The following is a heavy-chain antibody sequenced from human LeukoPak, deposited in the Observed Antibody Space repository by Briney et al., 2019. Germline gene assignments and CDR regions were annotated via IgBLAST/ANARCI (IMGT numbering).Heavy chain of an antibody. Sequence: SVKVSCKASGGTFSSYAISWVRQAPGQGLEWMGGIIPIFGTANYAQKFQGRVTITADESTSTAYMELSSLRSEDTAVYYCARGYYDYVWGSYRDAFDIWGQGTMVTVSS. CDR3: ARGYYDYVWGSYRDAFDI. CDR2: IIPIFGTA. D-gene: IGHD3-16*02. V-gene: IGHV1-69*13. CDR1: GGTFSSYA. J-gene: IGHJ3*02.